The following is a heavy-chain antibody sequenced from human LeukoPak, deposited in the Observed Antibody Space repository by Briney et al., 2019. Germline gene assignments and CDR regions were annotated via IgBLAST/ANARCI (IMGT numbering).Heavy chain of an antibody. D-gene: IGHD3-22*01. V-gene: IGHV3-23*01. Sequence: GESLRLSCGASGLTVSSYGMSWVRQAPGKGLEWVSTIIGSAVNTYYADSVKGRFTISRDNSNNTLYLQMNSLRAEDTAMYYCAREYYDNSGGEDAFDIWGPGTMVTVSS. J-gene: IGHJ3*02. CDR2: IIGSAVNT. CDR3: AREYYDNSGGEDAFDI. CDR1: GLTVSSYG.